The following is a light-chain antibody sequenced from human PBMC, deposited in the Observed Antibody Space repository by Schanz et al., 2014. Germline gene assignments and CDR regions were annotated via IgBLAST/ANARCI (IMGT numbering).Light chain of an antibody. J-gene: IGLJ1*01. CDR2: GNN. V-gene: IGLV1-40*01. Sequence: QSVLTQPPSVSGAPGQRVTISCTGSSSSIGAGFDVHWYQQLPGTAPKLLIYGNNNRPSGVPDRFSGSKSGTSASLDITGLQAEDEGDYYCQSYDSSLSGFYVFGTGTKLTVL. CDR1: SSSIGAGFD. CDR3: QSYDSSLSGFYV.